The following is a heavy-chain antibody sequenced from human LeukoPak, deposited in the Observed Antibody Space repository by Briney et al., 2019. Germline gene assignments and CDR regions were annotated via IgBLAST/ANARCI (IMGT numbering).Heavy chain of an antibody. CDR3: ARGRRLLWFGESSNWFDP. V-gene: IGHV4-34*01. D-gene: IGHD3-10*01. Sequence: SETLSLTCAVYCGSFSGYYWSWLRQPPGKGLEWIGEINHSGSTNYNPSLKSRVTISVDTSNKQFSMKLSSVTAADTAVYYCARGRRLLWFGESSNWFDPWGQGTLVTVSS. CDR1: CGSFSGYY. J-gene: IGHJ5*02. CDR2: INHSGST.